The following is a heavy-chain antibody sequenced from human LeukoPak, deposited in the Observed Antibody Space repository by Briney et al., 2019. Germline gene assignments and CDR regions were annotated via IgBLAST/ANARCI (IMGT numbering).Heavy chain of an antibody. V-gene: IGHV3-23*01. CDR1: GFTFSSYA. J-gene: IGHJ4*02. CDR3: AKQFYSSYYFDY. Sequence: PGGSLRLSCAASGFTFSSYAMSWVRQAPGKGLEWVSAISGSGGSTYYADSVKGRFTISRDNSKNTLYPQMNSLRAEDTAVYYCAKQFYSSYYFDYWGQGTLVTVSS. D-gene: IGHD4-11*01. CDR2: ISGSGGST.